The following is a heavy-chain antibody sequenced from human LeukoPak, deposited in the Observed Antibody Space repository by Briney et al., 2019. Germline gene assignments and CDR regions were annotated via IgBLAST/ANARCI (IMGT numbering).Heavy chain of an antibody. J-gene: IGHJ4*02. Sequence: PSETLSLTCTVSGGSISGYYWSWIRQPPGKGLEWIGYIYYSGNTYYNPSLKSQVTISVDTSKNQFSLKLSSVTAADTAVYYCARYTKRGWYFDYWGQGTLVTVSS. CDR3: ARYTKRGWYFDY. CDR2: IYYSGNT. V-gene: IGHV4-59*01. CDR1: GGSISGYY. D-gene: IGHD6-19*01.